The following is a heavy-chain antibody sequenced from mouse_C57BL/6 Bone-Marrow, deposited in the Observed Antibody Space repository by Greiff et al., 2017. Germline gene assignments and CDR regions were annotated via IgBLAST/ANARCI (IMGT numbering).Heavy chain of an antibody. D-gene: IGHD1-1*01. CDR2: INPNNGGT. CDR3: ARERRKLRTWCAY. Sequence: VQLQQSGPELVKPGASVKMSCKASGYTFTDYNMHWVKQSHGKSLEWIGYINPNNGGTSYNQKFKGKATLTVNQSSSTAYMELRSLTSEDSAVYNCARERRKLRTWCAYWGQGTLVTVSA. V-gene: IGHV1-22*01. J-gene: IGHJ3*01. CDR1: GYTFTDYN.